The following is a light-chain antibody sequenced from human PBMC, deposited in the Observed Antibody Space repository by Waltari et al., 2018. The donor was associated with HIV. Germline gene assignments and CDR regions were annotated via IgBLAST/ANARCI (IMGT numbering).Light chain of an antibody. CDR3: QQSYSKPRT. V-gene: IGKV1-39*01. CDR1: QNIGSY. Sequence: DIQMTQSPPSLPASVGDRATFTSRASQNIGSYLNWYQLRPGQAPNVLIYVSTNLQTGVPSRFSGRGSGTDFTLTITDLQPEDFVFYFCQQSYSKPRTFGQGTK. CDR2: VST. J-gene: IGKJ1*01.